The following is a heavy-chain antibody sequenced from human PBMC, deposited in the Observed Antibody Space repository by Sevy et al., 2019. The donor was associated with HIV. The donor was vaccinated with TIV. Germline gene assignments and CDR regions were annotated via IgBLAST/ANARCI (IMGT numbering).Heavy chain of an antibody. J-gene: IGHJ4*02. Sequence: GGSLRLSCAASGFTFSSYSMNWVRQAPGKGLEWVAVISYDGSNKYYADSVKGRFTISRDNSKNTLYLQMNSLRAEDTAVYYCARGRIAVAGTHFDYWGQGTLVTVSS. V-gene: IGHV3-30*03. CDR3: ARGRIAVAGTHFDY. D-gene: IGHD6-19*01. CDR1: GFTFSSYS. CDR2: ISYDGSNK.